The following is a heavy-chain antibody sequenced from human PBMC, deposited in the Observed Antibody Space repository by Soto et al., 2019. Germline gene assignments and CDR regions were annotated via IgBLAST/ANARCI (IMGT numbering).Heavy chain of an antibody. CDR1: GFTFGDYW. CDR3: ATAEVDY. V-gene: IGHV3-74*03. J-gene: IGHJ4*02. CDR2: MTGDGRTT. Sequence: GGSLRLSCAASGFTFGDYWMHWVRQPPGKGPEWVSRMTGDGRTTQYADSVKGRFTASRDNAKGTLYLQMNSLRAEDTAVYYCATAEVDYWGPGTLVTVSS.